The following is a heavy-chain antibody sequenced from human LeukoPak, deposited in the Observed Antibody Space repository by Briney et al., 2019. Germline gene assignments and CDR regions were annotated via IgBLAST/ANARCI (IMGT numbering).Heavy chain of an antibody. V-gene: IGHV3-64D*09. J-gene: IGHJ3*02. CDR2: ISSSGGST. D-gene: IGHD3-22*01. CDR1: GFTFSSYA. CDR3: VKDRLIVVVEDGFDI. Sequence: GGSLRLSCSASGFTFSSYAMHWVRQAPGKGLEYVSTISSSGGSTSYADSVKGRFAISRDNSKKTLYLQTSRLRDVDTAMYYSVKDRLIVVVEDGFDIGGQGTMVTVS.